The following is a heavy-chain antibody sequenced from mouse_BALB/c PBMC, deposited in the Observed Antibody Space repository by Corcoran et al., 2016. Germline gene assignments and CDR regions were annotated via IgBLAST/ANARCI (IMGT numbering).Heavy chain of an antibody. CDR1: GFPITSGYY. Sequence: QMQLQESGPGLVKPSQSLFLACSITGFPITSGYYWIWIRQSPGKPLEWMGYITHSGETFYNPSLQSPISITRETSKNQFFLQLNSVTTEDTAMYYCAGDYYGYWYFDVWGAGTTVTVSP. J-gene: IGHJ1*01. CDR3: AGDYYGYWYFDV. CDR2: ITHSGET. V-gene: IGHV12-3*02. D-gene: IGHD1-1*01.